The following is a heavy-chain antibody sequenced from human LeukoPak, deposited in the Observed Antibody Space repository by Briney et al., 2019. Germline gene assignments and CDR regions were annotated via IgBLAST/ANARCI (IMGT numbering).Heavy chain of an antibody. CDR3: ARDGFGELLGYFDY. Sequence: SSETLSLTCTVSGGSISSSSYYWGWIRQPPGKGLEWIGSIYYSGSTYYNPSLKSRVTISVDTSKNQFSLQLNSVTPEDTAVYYCARDGFGELLGYFDYWGQGTLVTVSS. V-gene: IGHV4-39*02. CDR2: IYYSGST. CDR1: GGSISSSSYY. D-gene: IGHD3-10*01. J-gene: IGHJ4*02.